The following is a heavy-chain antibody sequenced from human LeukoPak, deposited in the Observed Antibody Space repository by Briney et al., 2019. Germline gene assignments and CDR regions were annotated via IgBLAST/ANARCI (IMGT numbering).Heavy chain of an antibody. V-gene: IGHV3-66*01. CDR1: GFTVSSNY. CDR2: IYSGGST. CDR3: ARATHKGGQLVLGTTNWFDP. Sequence: GGSLRLSCAASGFTVSSNYISWVRQAPGKGLEWVSVIYSGGSTYYADSVKGRFTISRDNSKNTLYLQMNSLRAEDTAVYYCARATHKGGQLVLGTTNWFDPWGQGTLVTVSS. J-gene: IGHJ5*02. D-gene: IGHD6-13*01.